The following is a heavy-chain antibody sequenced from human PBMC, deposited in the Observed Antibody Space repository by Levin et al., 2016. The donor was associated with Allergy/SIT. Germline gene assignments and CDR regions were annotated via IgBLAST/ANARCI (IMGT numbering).Heavy chain of an antibody. CDR3: ARDRSAGNHFDASGYALDY. CDR2: VIPSFGPP. V-gene: IGHV1-69*05. CDR1: GGAFSSHA. Sequence: SVKVSCKASGGAFSSHAISWVRQAPGQGPEWMAGVIPSFGPPKYTQRFQGRLTITTDQSTNTAYMELSSLRFEDTAVYFCARDRSAGNHFDASGYALDYWGQGTLVTVSS. D-gene: IGHD3-22*01. J-gene: IGHJ4*02.